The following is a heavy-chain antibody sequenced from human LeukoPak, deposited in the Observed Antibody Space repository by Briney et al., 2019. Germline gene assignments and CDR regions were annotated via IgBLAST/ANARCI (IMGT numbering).Heavy chain of an antibody. J-gene: IGHJ6*01. V-gene: IGHV4-4*02. CDR3: ASKEYYYYGMDV. CDR2: IDHRGRT. Sequence: PSETLSLTCAVSGGSSSSSNWWNGVRQPPGKGLEWIGEIDHRGRTNYTPSLKSRVTISVDKSKNQISLKLSSVTAADAAVYYCASKEYYYYGMDVWGQGTTVTVSS. CDR1: GGSSSSSNW.